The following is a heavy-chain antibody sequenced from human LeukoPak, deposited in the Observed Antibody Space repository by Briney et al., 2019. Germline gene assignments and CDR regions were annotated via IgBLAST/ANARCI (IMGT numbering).Heavy chain of an antibody. D-gene: IGHD6-19*01. CDR3: AKDQDSYTSGWSDY. V-gene: IGHV3-23*01. CDR2: IAASGDT. J-gene: IGHJ4*02. CDR1: GFTFTNYR. Sequence: GGSLRLSCAASGFTFTNYRMAWVRQAPGKGLQWVSAIAASGDTDYADSVKGRFTISRDTPENTLYLQMNSLRGEDTAVYYCAKDQDSYTSGWSDYWGQGTLVTVSS.